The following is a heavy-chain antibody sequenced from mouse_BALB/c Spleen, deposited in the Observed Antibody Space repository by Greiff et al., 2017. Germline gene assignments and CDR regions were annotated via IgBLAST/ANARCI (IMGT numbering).Heavy chain of an antibody. J-gene: IGHJ2*01. Sequence: QVHVKQSGAELVRPGTSVKISCKASGYTFTNYWLGWVKQRPGHGLEWIGDIYPGGGYTNYNEKFKGKATLTADTSSSTAYMQLSSLTSEDSAVYVCARGSNDGNYGDDYWGQGTTLTVSS. CDR2: IYPGGGYT. CDR3: ARGSNDGNYGDDY. CDR1: GYTFTNYW. V-gene: IGHV1-63*02. D-gene: IGHD2-3*01.